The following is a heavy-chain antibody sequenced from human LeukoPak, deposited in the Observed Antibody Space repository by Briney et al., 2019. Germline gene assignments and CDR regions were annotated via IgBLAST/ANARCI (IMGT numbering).Heavy chain of an antibody. CDR2: INHSGST. J-gene: IGHJ4*02. V-gene: IGHV4-34*01. Sequence: SETLSLTCAVYGGSFSGYYWSWIRPPPGKGLEWIGEINHSGSTNYNPSLKSRVTISVDTSKNQFSLKLSSVTAADTAVYYCARGGWQQLDYWGQGTLVTVSS. CDR1: GGSFSGYY. D-gene: IGHD6-13*01. CDR3: ARGGWQQLDY.